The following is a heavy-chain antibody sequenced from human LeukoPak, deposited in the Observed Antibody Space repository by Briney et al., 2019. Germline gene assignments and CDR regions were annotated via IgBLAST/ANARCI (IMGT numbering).Heavy chain of an antibody. CDR3: PRDLYYYDSSGTHFDI. Sequence: GGSLRLSCTASGFTFGDYAMSWFRQAPGKGLEWVGVIRSKAYGGTTEYAASVKGRFTSARDDSKNIAYLQMTSLKPEDRVVYSCPRDLYYYDSSGTHFDIWGQGTMVTVS. J-gene: IGHJ3*02. V-gene: IGHV3-49*03. D-gene: IGHD3-22*01. CDR2: IRSKAYGGTT. CDR1: GFTFGDYA.